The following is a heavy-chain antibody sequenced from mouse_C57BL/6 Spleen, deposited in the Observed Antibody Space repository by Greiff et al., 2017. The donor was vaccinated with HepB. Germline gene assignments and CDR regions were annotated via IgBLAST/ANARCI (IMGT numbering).Heavy chain of an antibody. CDR2: INPNNGGT. V-gene: IGHV1-22*01. J-gene: IGHJ3*01. Sequence: EVQLQQSGPELVKPGASVKMSCQASGYTFTDYNMHWVKQSHGKSLEWIGYINPNNGGTSYNQKFKGKATLTVNKSSSTAYMELRSLTSEDSAVYYCARWGYDYDRSFAYWGQGTLVTVSA. CDR1: GYTFTDYN. CDR3: ARWGYDYDRSFAY. D-gene: IGHD2-4*01.